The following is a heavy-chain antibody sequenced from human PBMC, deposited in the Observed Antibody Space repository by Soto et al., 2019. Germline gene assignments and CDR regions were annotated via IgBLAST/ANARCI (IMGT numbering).Heavy chain of an antibody. CDR3: ASTPIAAAHMGTYYFDY. D-gene: IGHD6-13*01. CDR2: ISSSSSYT. J-gene: IGHJ4*02. V-gene: IGHV3-11*06. CDR1: GFTFSDYY. Sequence: GGSLRLSCAASGFTFSDYYMSWIRQAPGKGLEWVSYISSSSSYTNYADSVKGRFTISRDNAKNSLYLQMNSLRAEDTAVYYCASTPIAAAHMGTYYFDYWGQGTLVTVSS.